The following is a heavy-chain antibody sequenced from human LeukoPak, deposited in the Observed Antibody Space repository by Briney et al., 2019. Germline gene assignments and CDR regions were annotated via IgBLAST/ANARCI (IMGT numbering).Heavy chain of an antibody. CDR3: ARGYSYGYRVPNWFDP. D-gene: IGHD5-18*01. CDR1: GGSFSGYY. CDR2: INHSGST. J-gene: IGHJ5*02. V-gene: IGHV4-34*01. Sequence: PSETLSLTCAVYGGSFSGYYWSWIRQPPGKGLEWIGEINHSGSTNYNPSFKNRVTISVDTSKNQFSLKLSSVTAADTAVYYCARGYSYGYRVPNWFDPWGQGTLVTVSS.